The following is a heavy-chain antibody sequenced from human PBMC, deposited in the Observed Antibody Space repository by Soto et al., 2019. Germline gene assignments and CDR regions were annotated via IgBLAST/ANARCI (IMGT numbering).Heavy chain of an antibody. CDR3: AREGNFYDGSDYTGGFDY. Sequence: SETLSLTCTFCVGSIRWGGFYWTWVRLHPGKGLEWIGYIYHTGATYYNPSLKSRVAISGDTSKNQFSLRLGSVTAADTAVYYCAREGNFYDGSDYTGGFDYWGQGTMVTVSS. V-gene: IGHV4-31*03. CDR2: IYHTGAT. CDR1: VGSIRWGGFY. J-gene: IGHJ4*02. D-gene: IGHD3-22*01.